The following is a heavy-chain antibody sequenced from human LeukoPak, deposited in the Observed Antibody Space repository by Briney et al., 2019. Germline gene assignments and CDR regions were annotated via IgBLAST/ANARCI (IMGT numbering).Heavy chain of an antibody. Sequence: SVKVSCKASGGTFSGSAITWVRQAPGQGLEWMGRIIPILNITNYAQKFQGRVTISADTSTSTAYMELSGLRSDEAAVYYCARDQGLTAPPPYGMDVWGQGTTVTVSS. J-gene: IGHJ6*02. D-gene: IGHD6-19*01. CDR3: ARDQGLTAPPPYGMDV. CDR2: IIPILNIT. CDR1: GGTFSGSA. V-gene: IGHV1-69*04.